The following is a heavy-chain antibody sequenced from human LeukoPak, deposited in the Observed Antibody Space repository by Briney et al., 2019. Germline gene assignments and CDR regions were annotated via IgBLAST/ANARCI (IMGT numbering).Heavy chain of an antibody. CDR1: GYTFTSYA. CDR3: ARAGGAADFDY. CDR2: INAGNGNT. Sequence: GASVKVSCKASGYTFTSYAMHWVRQAPGQRLEWMGWINAGNGNTKYSQKFQGRVTITRDTSASTAYMELRSLRSDDTAVYYCARAGGAADFDYWGQGTLVTVSS. J-gene: IGHJ4*02. D-gene: IGHD6-13*01. V-gene: IGHV1-3*01.